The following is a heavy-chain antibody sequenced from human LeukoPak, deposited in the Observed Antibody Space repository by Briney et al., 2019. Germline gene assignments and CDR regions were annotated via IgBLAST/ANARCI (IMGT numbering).Heavy chain of an antibody. CDR3: ARETNRITMIIVVTATDY. D-gene: IGHD3-22*01. V-gene: IGHV3-30*03. Sequence: GGSLRLSCAASGFTFSSYGMHWVRQAPGKGLEWVAVISYDGSNKYYADSVKGRFTISRDNSKNTLYLQMNSLRAEDTAVYYCARETNRITMIIVVTATDYWGQGTLVTVSS. J-gene: IGHJ4*02. CDR2: ISYDGSNK. CDR1: GFTFSSYG.